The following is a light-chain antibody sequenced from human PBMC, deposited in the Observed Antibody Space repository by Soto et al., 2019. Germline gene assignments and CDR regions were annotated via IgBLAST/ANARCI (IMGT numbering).Light chain of an antibody. V-gene: IGLV2-8*01. Sequence: QSAPTQPPSASGSPGQSATISCTGTSSDVGGYNYVSWYQQYPCKAPKLMIYEVSKRPSGVPDRFSGSKSGNTASLTVSGLQAEDEADYYCSSYAGSSTWVFGGGTKLTVL. CDR2: EVS. CDR1: SSDVGGYNY. CDR3: SSYAGSSTWV. J-gene: IGLJ3*02.